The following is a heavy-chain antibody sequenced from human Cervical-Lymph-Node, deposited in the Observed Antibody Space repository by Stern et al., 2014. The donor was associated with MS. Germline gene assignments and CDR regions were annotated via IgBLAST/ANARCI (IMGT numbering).Heavy chain of an antibody. J-gene: IGHJ4*02. CDR2: MYHTGDS. CDR3: ASRDGK. Sequence: QLQLQESGPGLVKPAQTLSLTCNVSGGSISSGGYYWSWIRQRPGEGLEWIGYMYHTGDSYYNPSLKRRISISGDTSKNQVSLNLTSVTVADTGVYYCASRDGKWGQGTLVTVSS. V-gene: IGHV4-31*03. CDR1: GGSISSGGYY. D-gene: IGHD5-24*01.